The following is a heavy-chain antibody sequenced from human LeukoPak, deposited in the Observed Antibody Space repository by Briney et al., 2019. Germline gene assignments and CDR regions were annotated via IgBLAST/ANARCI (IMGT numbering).Heavy chain of an antibody. CDR2: ISKDGSNK. CDR3: ARSVVGYSSSWYSDY. V-gene: IGHV3-30-3*01. Sequence: PGGSLRLSCAASGFTFSSYAMFWVRQAPGKGLEWVTIISKDGSNKYYAGSVKGRFTISRDNSKNTLYLQMNSLRAEDTAVYYCARSVVGYSSSWYSDYWGQGTLVTVSS. CDR1: GFTFSSYA. D-gene: IGHD6-13*01. J-gene: IGHJ4*02.